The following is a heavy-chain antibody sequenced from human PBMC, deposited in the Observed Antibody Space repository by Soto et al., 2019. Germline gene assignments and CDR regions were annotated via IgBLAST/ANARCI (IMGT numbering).Heavy chain of an antibody. Sequence: QLQLQESGSGLVKPSQTLSLTCAVSGGSISSGGYSWSWIRQPPGKGLEWIGYIYHSGSTYYNPSLRSRVTISVDRSTNKLSLKLSSVTAADTAVYYCARAHYGDYGYGMDDWGQGTTVTVSS. CDR1: GGSISSGGYS. J-gene: IGHJ6*02. CDR2: IYHSGST. D-gene: IGHD4-17*01. CDR3: ARAHYGDYGYGMDD. V-gene: IGHV4-30-2*01.